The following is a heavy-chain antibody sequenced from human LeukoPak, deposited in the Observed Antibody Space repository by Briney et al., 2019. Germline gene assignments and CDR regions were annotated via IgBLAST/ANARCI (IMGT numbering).Heavy chain of an antibody. CDR1: GFTFSSYW. J-gene: IGHJ5*02. V-gene: IGHV4-39*01. CDR2: IYYSGST. CDR3: ARHGPLGFCSSTSCYEAWFDP. D-gene: IGHD2-2*01. Sequence: GSLRLSCAASGFTFSSYWMSWIRQPPGKGLEWIGSIYYSGSTYYNPSLKSRVTISVDTSKNQFSLKLSSVTAADTAVYYCARHGPLGFCSSTSCYEAWFDPWGQGTLVTVSS.